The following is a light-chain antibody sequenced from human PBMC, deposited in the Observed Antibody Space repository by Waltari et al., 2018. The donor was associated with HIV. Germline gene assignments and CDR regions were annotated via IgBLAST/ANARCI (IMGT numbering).Light chain of an antibody. CDR3: PQRRDWPRST. CDR1: QSVSTY. Sequence: EIVLTQSPATLSLSPGERATISCRASQSVSTYLAWYQQRPGQAPRPLIYDASCSTPHLAARFRRCWYGTYFTLTVSSLGPAAFAVYYYPQRRDWPRSTFGGGTKVEIK. V-gene: IGKV3-11*01. CDR2: DAS. J-gene: IGKJ4*01.